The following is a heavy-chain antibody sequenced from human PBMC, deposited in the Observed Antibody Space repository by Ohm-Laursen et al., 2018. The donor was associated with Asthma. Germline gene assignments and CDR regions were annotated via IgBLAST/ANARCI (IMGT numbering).Heavy chain of an antibody. Sequence: SSVKVSCKASGYTFTSYYMHWVRQAPGQGLEWMGIINPSGGSTSYAQKFQGRVTMTRDTSTSTVYMELRSLTSDDTAVYYCVRDVVDRFDYWGQGSLVIVSS. D-gene: IGHD2-21*01. J-gene: IGHJ4*02. CDR2: INPSGGST. CDR3: VRDVVDRFDY. V-gene: IGHV1-46*01. CDR1: GYTFTSYY.